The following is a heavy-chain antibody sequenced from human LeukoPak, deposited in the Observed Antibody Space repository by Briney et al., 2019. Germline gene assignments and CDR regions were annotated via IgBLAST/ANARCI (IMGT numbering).Heavy chain of an antibody. J-gene: IGHJ4*02. CDR3: AKGSEPYYYDSSGYIIPLLFDY. CDR2: IYYSGST. CDR1: GGSISSYY. D-gene: IGHD3-22*01. Sequence: SETLSLTCTVSGGSISSYYWSWIRQPPGKGLEWIGYIYYSGSTNYNLSLKSRVTISVDTSKNQFSLKLSSVTAADTAVYYCAKGSEPYYYDSSGYIIPLLFDYWGQGTLVTVSS. V-gene: IGHV4-59*08.